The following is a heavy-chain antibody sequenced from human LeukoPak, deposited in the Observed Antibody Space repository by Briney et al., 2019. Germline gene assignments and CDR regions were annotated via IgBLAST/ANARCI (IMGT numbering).Heavy chain of an antibody. CDR2: IWYDGSNT. V-gene: IGHV3-33*01. D-gene: IGHD3-3*01. Sequence: GGSLRLSCAASGFTFSNYGMHWVRQAPGKGLEWLALIWYDGSNTYYADSVKGRFTISRDNSRNTLHLQMNSLRSEDTAVYYCARSEAIDDFWSGYYWSCWFDPWGQGTLVTVSS. CDR3: ARSEAIDDFWSGYYWSCWFDP. CDR1: GFTFSNYG. J-gene: IGHJ5*02.